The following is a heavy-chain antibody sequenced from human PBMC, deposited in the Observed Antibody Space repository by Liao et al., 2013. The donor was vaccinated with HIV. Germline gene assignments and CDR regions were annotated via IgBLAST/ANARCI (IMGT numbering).Heavy chain of an antibody. CDR3: ARGGRRALLGGFPQRY. Sequence: QLQLQESGPGLLKPSETLSLTCAVYGGSFSGYYWSWIRQPPGKGLEWIGEINHSGSTNYNPSLKSRVTISVDTSKNQFSLKLSSVTAADTAVYYCARGGRRALLGGFPQRYWGQGTLVTVSS. CDR2: INHSGST. D-gene: IGHD2-15*01. CDR1: GGSFSGYY. V-gene: IGHV4-34*01. J-gene: IGHJ4*02.